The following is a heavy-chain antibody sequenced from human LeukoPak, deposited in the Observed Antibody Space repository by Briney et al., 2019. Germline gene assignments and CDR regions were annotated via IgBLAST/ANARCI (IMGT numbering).Heavy chain of an antibody. CDR3: ARDGTSTDDY. CDR2: ISGNNDNP. J-gene: IGHJ4*02. Sequence: ASVKVSCKTSGYTFSNFGINWVRQAPGQGLEWMGWISGNNDNPNYGQKFQGRFTVTTDSSTSTAYMELRNLRFDDTAVYYCARDGTSTDDYWGQGTLVTVSS. V-gene: IGHV1-18*01. CDR1: GYTFSNFG. D-gene: IGHD2-2*01.